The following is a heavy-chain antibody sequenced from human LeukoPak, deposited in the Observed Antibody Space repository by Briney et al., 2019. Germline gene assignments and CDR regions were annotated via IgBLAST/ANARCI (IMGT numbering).Heavy chain of an antibody. J-gene: IGHJ6*02. D-gene: IGHD2-15*01. CDR3: AKDLYCSGGSCYPYGMDV. Sequence: PGGSLRLSCAASGFTFSSYGMHWVRQAPGKGLEWVAFIRYDGSNKYYAVSVKGRFTISRDNSKNTLYLQMNSLRAEDTAVYYCAKDLYCSGGSCYPYGMDVWGQGTTVTVSS. CDR2: IRYDGSNK. V-gene: IGHV3-30*02. CDR1: GFTFSSYG.